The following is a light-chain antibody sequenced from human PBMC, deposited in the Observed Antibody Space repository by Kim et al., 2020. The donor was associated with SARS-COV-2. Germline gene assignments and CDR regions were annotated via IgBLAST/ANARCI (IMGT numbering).Light chain of an antibody. CDR3: LQDYTYPRT. J-gene: IGKJ1*01. CDR2: AAS. V-gene: IGKV1-6*01. CDR1: QGIRND. Sequence: AIQMTQSPSSLSASVGDRVTITCRASQGIRNDLGWYQQKPGKAPKLLIYAASSLQSGVPSRFSGSGTGTDFTLTITSQQPEDCATYYCLQDYTYPRTFGQGTKVDIK.